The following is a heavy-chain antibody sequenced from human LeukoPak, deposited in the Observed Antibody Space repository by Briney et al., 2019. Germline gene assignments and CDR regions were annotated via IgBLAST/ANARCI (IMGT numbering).Heavy chain of an antibody. CDR2: INPNSGGT. J-gene: IGHJ2*01. D-gene: IGHD3-22*01. CDR3: AGVGWAGTGYDSSAYVNWYFDL. CDR1: GYTFTDHY. Sequence: GASVKASCKASGYTFTDHYMHWVRQAPGQGLEWMGWINPNSGGTNYAQKFQGRVTMTRDTSISTAYMELSRLRSDDTAVYHCAGVGWAGTGYDSSAYVNWYFDLWGRGTLVTVSS. V-gene: IGHV1-2*02.